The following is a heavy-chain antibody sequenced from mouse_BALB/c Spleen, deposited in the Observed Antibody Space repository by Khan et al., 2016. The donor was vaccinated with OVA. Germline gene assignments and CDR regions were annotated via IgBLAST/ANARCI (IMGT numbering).Heavy chain of an antibody. V-gene: IGHV14-3*02. CDR3: IISTITA. CDR1: GYNIKDIY. CDR2: TDPAHGNT. Sequence: EVKLEESGAELVKPAASLKLSCTASGYNIKDIYIHWVKQRPEKGLERIRRTDPAHGNTKYEQKFKGKATITADTSSNTAYLQLSSLTSEDTAFYYCIISTITAWGQGTTLTVSS. D-gene: IGHD1-1*01. J-gene: IGHJ2*01.